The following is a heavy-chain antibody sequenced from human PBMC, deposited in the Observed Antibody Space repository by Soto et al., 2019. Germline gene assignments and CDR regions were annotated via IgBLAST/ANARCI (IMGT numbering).Heavy chain of an antibody. CDR3: ARVGGVAARTFDY. CDR2: IYYSGST. D-gene: IGHD6-6*01. J-gene: IGHJ4*02. CDR1: GRSINDFY. V-gene: IGHV4-59*01. Sequence: SETLTLTCTVSGRSINDFYWIWIRQPPGKGLEWIGYIYYSGSTDYNPSLKGRVNISVDTSKNKLSLKLSSVTAADTAGYYCARVGGVAARTFDYWGQGTLVTGSS.